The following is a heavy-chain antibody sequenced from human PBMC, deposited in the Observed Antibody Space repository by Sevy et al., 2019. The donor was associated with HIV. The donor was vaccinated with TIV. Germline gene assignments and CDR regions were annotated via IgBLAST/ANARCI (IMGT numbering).Heavy chain of an antibody. CDR2: IKSKTDGGTT. J-gene: IGHJ6*02. CDR3: TTDLLWFREYPSYGMDV. CDR1: GFTFSNAW. Sequence: GESLKISCAASGFTFSNAWMSWVRQAPGKGLEWVGRIKSKTDGGTTDYAAPVKGRFTISRDDSKNTLYLQMNSLKTEDTAVYYCTTDLLWFREYPSYGMDVWGQGTTVTVSS. V-gene: IGHV3-15*01. D-gene: IGHD3-10*01.